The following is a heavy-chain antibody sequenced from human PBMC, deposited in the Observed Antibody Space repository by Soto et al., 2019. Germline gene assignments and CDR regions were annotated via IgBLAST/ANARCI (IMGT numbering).Heavy chain of an antibody. V-gene: IGHV3-30-3*01. CDR1: GFTFSSYA. CDR3: ARDRLLLKDY. J-gene: IGHJ4*01. D-gene: IGHD6-6*01. Sequence: QVQLVESGGGVVQPGRSLRLSCAASGFTFSSYAMHWVRQAPGKGLEWVAVISYDGSNKYYADSVKGRFTISRDNSKNTLYLHMNRLRAEDTAVYYCARDRLLLKDYWAQGTLVTVSS. CDR2: ISYDGSNK.